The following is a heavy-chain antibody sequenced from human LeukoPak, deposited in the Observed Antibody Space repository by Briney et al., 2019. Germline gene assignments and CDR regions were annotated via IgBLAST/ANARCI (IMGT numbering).Heavy chain of an antibody. CDR3: ARDQILGFDWLNDY. D-gene: IGHD3-9*01. Sequence: PGGSLRLSCAASGFTFSSYAMSWVRQAPGKGLEWVANIKQDGSEKYYVDSVKGRFTISRDNAKNSLYLQMNSLRAEDTAVYYCARDQILGFDWLNDYWGQGTLVTVSS. V-gene: IGHV3-7*01. CDR2: IKQDGSEK. CDR1: GFTFSSYA. J-gene: IGHJ4*02.